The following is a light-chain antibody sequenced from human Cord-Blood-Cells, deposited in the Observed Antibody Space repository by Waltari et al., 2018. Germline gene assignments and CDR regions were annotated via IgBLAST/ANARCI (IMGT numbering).Light chain of an antibody. J-gene: IGLJ2*01. CDR3: CSYAGSSTLV. CDR1: SSDVGSYNL. Sequence: QSALTQPASVSGSPGQSITISCTGTSSDVGSYNLVSWYQQHPGKAPKLMIYEGSKRPSGVANRSAGSRSGNTSCLTISGLQAEDEADYYCCSYAGSSTLVFGGGTKLTVL. V-gene: IGLV2-23*01. CDR2: EGS.